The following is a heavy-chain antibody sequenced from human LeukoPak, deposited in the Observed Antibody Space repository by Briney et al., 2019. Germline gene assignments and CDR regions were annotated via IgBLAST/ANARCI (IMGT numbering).Heavy chain of an antibody. Sequence: SGGSRRYCWAASGFTFSSYGMHWVRQAPGKGLEWVAVIWYDGSNKYYADSVKGRFTISRDNSKNTLYLQMNSLRAEHTAVYYGVRPPYRSGSFDLWDRGTLVTVSS. V-gene: IGHV3-33*01. CDR2: IWYDGSNK. CDR3: VRPPYRSGSFDL. J-gene: IGHJ2*01. D-gene: IGHD6-19*01. CDR1: GFTFSSYG.